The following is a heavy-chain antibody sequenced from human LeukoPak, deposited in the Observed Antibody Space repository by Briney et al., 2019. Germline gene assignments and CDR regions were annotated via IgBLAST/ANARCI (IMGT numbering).Heavy chain of an antibody. J-gene: IGHJ6*03. CDR2: ISYDGSNK. D-gene: IGHD1-26*01. V-gene: IGHV3-30*04. Sequence: GRSLRLSCAASGFTFSSYAMHWVRQAPGKGLEWVAGISYDGSNKYYADSVKGRFTISRDNSKNTLYLQMNSLRAEDTAVYYCAREQRIVEAHNNYYYYMDVWGKGTTVTVSS. CDR1: GFTFSSYA. CDR3: AREQRIVEAHNNYYYYMDV.